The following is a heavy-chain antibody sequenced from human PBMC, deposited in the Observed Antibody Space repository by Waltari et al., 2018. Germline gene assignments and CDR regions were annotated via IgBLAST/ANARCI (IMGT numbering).Heavy chain of an antibody. V-gene: IGHV4-34*01. CDR1: GGSFSGYY. Sequence: QVQLQQWGAGLLKPSETLSLTCAVYGGSFSGYYWSWIRQPLGKGLEWIGEINHSGSTNYNPSLKSRVTISVDTSKNQFSLKLSSVTAADTAVYYCARGLGIAAAGTADYWGQGTLVTVSS. D-gene: IGHD6-13*01. CDR2: INHSGST. CDR3: ARGLGIAAAGTADY. J-gene: IGHJ4*02.